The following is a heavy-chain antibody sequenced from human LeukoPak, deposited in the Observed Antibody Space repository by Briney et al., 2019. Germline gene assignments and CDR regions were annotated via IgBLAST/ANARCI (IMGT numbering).Heavy chain of an antibody. CDR2: INHSGST. CDR3: ARQSYDILTGSDAFDI. CDR1: GGSFSGYY. J-gene: IGHJ3*02. Sequence: SETLSLTCAVYGGSFSGYYWSWIRQPPGKGLEWIEEINHSGSTNYNPSLKSRVTISVDTSKNQFSLKLSSVTAADTAVYYCARQSYDILTGSDAFDIWGQGTMVTVSS. V-gene: IGHV4-34*01. D-gene: IGHD3-9*01.